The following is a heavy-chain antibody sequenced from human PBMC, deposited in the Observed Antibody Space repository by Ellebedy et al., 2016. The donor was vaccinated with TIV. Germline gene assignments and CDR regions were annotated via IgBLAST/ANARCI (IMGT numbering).Heavy chain of an antibody. Sequence: AASVKVSCKASGYTFTGYYMHWVRQAPGQGLEWMGWINPNSGGTNYAQKFQGWVTMTRDTSISTAYMELSRLRSDDTAVYYCARITAVAGPSYFDSWGQGTLVTVSS. V-gene: IGHV1-2*04. CDR1: GYTFTGYY. J-gene: IGHJ4*02. CDR2: INPNSGGT. D-gene: IGHD6-19*01. CDR3: ARITAVAGPSYFDS.